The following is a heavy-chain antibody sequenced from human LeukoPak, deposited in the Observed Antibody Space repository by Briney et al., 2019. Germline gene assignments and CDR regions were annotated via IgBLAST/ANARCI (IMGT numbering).Heavy chain of an antibody. Sequence: SVKVSCKASGGTFSSYAISWVRQAPGQGLEWMGGIIPIFGTANHAQKFQGRVTITTDESTSTAYMELSSLRSEDTAVYYCARDSELFPIAVAAKREYFQHWGQGTLVTVSS. CDR2: IIPIFGTA. CDR3: ARDSELFPIAVAAKREYFQH. CDR1: GGTFSSYA. J-gene: IGHJ1*01. D-gene: IGHD6-19*01. V-gene: IGHV1-69*05.